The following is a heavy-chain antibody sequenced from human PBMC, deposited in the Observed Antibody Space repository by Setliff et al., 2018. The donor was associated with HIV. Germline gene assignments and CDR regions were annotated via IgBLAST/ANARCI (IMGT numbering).Heavy chain of an antibody. CDR2: ISYSSSTI. V-gene: IGHV3-48*01. CDR1: GFTFSSYS. Sequence: PGGSLRLSCAASGFTFSSYSMNWVRQAPGKGLEWLSYISYSSSTIYYADSVKGRFTISRDNAKNSLYLQMNSLRAEDTAVYYCARETSTMVRGVVDYWGQGTLVTVSS. D-gene: IGHD3-10*01. CDR3: ARETSTMVRGVVDY. J-gene: IGHJ4*02.